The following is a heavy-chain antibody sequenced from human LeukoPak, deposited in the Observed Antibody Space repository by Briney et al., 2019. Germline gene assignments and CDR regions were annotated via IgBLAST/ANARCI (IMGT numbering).Heavy chain of an antibody. CDR3: ARVGERWSFYFGY. Sequence: SQTLSLTCAVSGGSISSGGYSWSWIRQPPGKGLEWIGYIYHSGSTYYNPSLKSRVTISVDRSKNQSSLKLSSVTAADTAVYYCARVGERWSFYFGYWGQGTLVTVSS. CDR2: IYHSGST. CDR1: GGSISSGGYS. V-gene: IGHV4-30-2*01. J-gene: IGHJ4*02. D-gene: IGHD4-23*01.